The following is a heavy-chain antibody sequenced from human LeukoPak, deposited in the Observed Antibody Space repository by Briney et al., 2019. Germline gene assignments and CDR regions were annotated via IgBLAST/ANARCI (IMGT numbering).Heavy chain of an antibody. CDR1: GGFISSYY. J-gene: IGHJ5*02. CDR3: AREFTS. Sequence: KPSETLSLTCTVSGGFISSYYWSWIRRPAGKGLEWIGRIYTSGTTNYNPSLKSRVTMSIDTSKNQFSLNLGSVTAADTAVYYCAREFTSWGQGTLVTVSS. V-gene: IGHV4-4*07. CDR2: IYTSGTT.